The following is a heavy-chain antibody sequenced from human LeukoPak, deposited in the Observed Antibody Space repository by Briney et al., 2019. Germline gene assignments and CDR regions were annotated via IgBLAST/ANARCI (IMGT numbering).Heavy chain of an antibody. CDR2: INTNTGNP. D-gene: IGHD2-2*01. CDR1: GYTFTGYY. CDR3: ARGYCSSTSCYAGFDY. J-gene: IGHJ4*02. V-gene: IGHV7-4-1*02. Sequence: ASVKVSCKASGYTFTGYYMHWVRQAPGQGLEWMGWINTNTGNPTYAQGFTGRFVFSLDTSVSTAYLQISSLKAEDTAVYYCARGYCSSTSCYAGFDYWGQGTLVTVSS.